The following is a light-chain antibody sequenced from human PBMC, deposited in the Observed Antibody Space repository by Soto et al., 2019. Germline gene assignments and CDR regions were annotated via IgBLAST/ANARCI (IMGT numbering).Light chain of an antibody. CDR2: DAS. CDR3: QQYRNLVALT. J-gene: IGKJ4*01. Sequence: DIPMTQSPSSLSATVGDRVTITCRASQDIRNYLNWYQQKPGKAPKLLIYDASNLETGVPSRFSGSGSGTDFTFTISSLQPEDIATYYCQQYRNLVALTFGGGTKVGIK. CDR1: QDIRNY. V-gene: IGKV1-33*01.